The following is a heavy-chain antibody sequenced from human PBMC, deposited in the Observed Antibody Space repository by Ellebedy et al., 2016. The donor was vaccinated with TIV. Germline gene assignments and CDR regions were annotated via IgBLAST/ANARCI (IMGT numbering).Heavy chain of an antibody. CDR3: AKVSAVGPLRYGAFDI. CDR1: GFTFSSYA. CDR2: ISGSGGST. V-gene: IGHV3-23*01. D-gene: IGHD3-16*02. J-gene: IGHJ3*02. Sequence: AGSLRLSXAASGFTFSSYAMSWVRQAPGKGLEWVSTISGSGGSTYYADPVKGRFTISRDNSKNTLYLQMNSLRAEDTAVYYCAKVSAVGPLRYGAFDIWGQGTMVTVSS.